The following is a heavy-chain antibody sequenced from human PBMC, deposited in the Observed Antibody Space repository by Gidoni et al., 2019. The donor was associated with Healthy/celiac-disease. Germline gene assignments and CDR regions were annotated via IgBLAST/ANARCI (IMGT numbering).Heavy chain of an antibody. V-gene: IGHV3-23*01. Sequence: EVQLLESGGGLVQPGGSLRRSCAASGFTFNSYAMSWVRQAPGEGLEWVSAISGSGGSTYYADSVKGRFTISRDNSKNTLYLQMNSLRAEDTAVYYCAKEGSRAVAGRFDYWGQGTLVTVSS. J-gene: IGHJ4*02. CDR2: ISGSGGST. CDR1: GFTFNSYA. CDR3: AKEGSRAVAGRFDY. D-gene: IGHD6-19*01.